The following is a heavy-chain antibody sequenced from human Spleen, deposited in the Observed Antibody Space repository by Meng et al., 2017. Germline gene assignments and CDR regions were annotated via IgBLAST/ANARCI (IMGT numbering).Heavy chain of an antibody. CDR3: ARITDDFTDYGMGV. V-gene: IGHV3-30*11. Sequence: GGSLRLSCAASGVTFSDYAMHWVRQAPGKGLEWVAVISTDGGKKRYADSVKGRFTVSRDSAKRTVALQMNSLRGEDTAIYYCARITDDFTDYGMGVWGQGTTVTVSS. J-gene: IGHJ6*02. CDR2: ISTDGGKK. CDR1: GVTFSDYA. D-gene: IGHD2-21*02.